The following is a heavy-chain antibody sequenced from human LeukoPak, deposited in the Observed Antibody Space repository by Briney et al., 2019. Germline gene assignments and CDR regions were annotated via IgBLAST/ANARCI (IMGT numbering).Heavy chain of an antibody. CDR2: IIPIFGTA. D-gene: IGHD6-13*01. CDR1: GGTFSSYA. J-gene: IGHJ5*02. CDR3: ARSYSNSSGIWFDP. Sequence: SVTVSCKASGGTFSSYAISWVRQAPGQGLEWMGGIIPIFGTANYAQKFQGRVTITTDESTSTAYMELSSLRSEDTAVYYCARSYSNSSGIWFDPWGQGTLVTVSS. V-gene: IGHV1-69*05.